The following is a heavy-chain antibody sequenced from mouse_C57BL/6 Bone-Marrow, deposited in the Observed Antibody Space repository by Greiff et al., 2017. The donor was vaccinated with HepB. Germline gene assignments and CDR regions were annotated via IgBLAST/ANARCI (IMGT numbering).Heavy chain of an antibody. D-gene: IGHD1-1*01. Sequence: QVQLQQPGAELVKPGASVKLSCKASGYTFTSYWMQWVKQRPGQGLEWIGEIDPSDSYTNYNQKFKGKATLPVDTSSSTAYMQLSSLTSEDSAVYYCAREGDYYGSSYDYWGQGTTLTVSS. V-gene: IGHV1-50*01. CDR3: AREGDYYGSSYDY. CDR2: IDPSDSYT. J-gene: IGHJ2*01. CDR1: GYTFTSYW.